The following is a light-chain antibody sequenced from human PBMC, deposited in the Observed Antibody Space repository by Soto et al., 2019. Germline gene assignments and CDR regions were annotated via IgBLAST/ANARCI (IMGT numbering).Light chain of an antibody. CDR3: QQYSTLPQS. CDR1: QSVTSRY. J-gene: IGKJ2*01. CDR2: GVS. Sequence: ENLLTQSPGTLSLSPGERATLSCRATQSVTSRYFAWYQQKPGQAPRLLIYGVSSRATDIPDRFSGSGSGTDFTLTISRLEPEDFVVYYCQQYSTLPQSFGQGTKLEVK. V-gene: IGKV3-20*01.